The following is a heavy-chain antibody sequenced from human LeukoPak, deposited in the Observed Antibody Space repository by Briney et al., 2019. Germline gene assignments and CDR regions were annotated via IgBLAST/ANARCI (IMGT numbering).Heavy chain of an antibody. CDR3: ARDLGRRCSGGSCYYYNNYMDV. V-gene: IGHV1-18*01. Sequence: GASVKLSCKASGYTFTSYGISWVRQAPGQGLEWMGWISAYNGNTNYEQKLQGRVTMTTDTSTSTAYMELRSLRSDDTAVYYCARDLGRRCSGGSCYYYNNYMDVWGKGTTVTISS. D-gene: IGHD2-15*01. J-gene: IGHJ6*03. CDR1: GYTFTSYG. CDR2: ISAYNGNT.